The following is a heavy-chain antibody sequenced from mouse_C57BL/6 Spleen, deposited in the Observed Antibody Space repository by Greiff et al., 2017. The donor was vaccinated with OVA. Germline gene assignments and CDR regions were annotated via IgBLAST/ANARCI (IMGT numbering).Heavy chain of an antibody. Sequence: VQLRESGAELVRPGTSVKVSCKASGYAFTNYLIEWVKQRPGQGLEWIGVINPGSGGTNYNEKFKGKATLTADKSSSTAYMQLSSLTSEDSAVYFCARSDDYDGGYAMDYWGQGTSVTVSS. CDR1: GYAFTNYL. CDR3: ARSDDYDGGYAMDY. D-gene: IGHD2-4*01. CDR2: INPGSGGT. J-gene: IGHJ4*01. V-gene: IGHV1-54*01.